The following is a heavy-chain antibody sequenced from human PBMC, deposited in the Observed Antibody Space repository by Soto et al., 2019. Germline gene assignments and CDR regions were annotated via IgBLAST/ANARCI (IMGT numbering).Heavy chain of an antibody. D-gene: IGHD3-10*01. CDR3: ARDLWGGSGSYSAYYFDY. V-gene: IGHV1-18*01. CDR1: GYIFTDYG. J-gene: IGHJ4*02. Sequence: ASVKVSCKASGYIFTDYGINWVRQAPGQGLEWMGWIAGYNGNTKYAQNLHDRVSMTTDTSTSTAFMELRSLTSDDTAVYYCARDLWGGSGSYSAYYFDYWGQGTLVTVSS. CDR2: IAGYNGNT.